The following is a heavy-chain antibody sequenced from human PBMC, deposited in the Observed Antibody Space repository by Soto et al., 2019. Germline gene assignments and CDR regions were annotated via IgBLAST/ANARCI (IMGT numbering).Heavy chain of an antibody. V-gene: IGHV4-34*01. J-gene: IGHJ6*02. CDR2: INHRGST. CDR1: GGSFSGYY. Sequence: QVQLQQWGAGLLKPSETLSLTCAVYGGSFSGYYWSWIRQPPGKGLEWIGEINHRGSTNYNPSLNGRVTLPVDTSKPPSPLTPNAATAAHTAVNYCASGPRVTLPAASGRDNYYPRLAVWGQGTAVTVSS. D-gene: IGHD1-26*01. CDR3: ASGPRVTLPAASGRDNYYPRLAV.